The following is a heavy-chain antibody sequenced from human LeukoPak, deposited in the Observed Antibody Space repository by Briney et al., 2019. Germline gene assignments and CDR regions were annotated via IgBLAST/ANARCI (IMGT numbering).Heavy chain of an antibody. CDR1: AFTFSVYW. D-gene: IGHD3-10*01. CDR3: VRDGIRDIPGIITIRYDF. CDR2: IKEDESDK. J-gene: IGHJ4*02. Sequence: PGGSLRLSCSASAFTFSVYWMTWVRQAPGKGLEWVATIKEDESDKYYVDSVRGRFTISRDNAENSLYLQMNSLTAEDTALYFCVRDGIRDIPGIITIRYDFWGQGTLVTVSS. V-gene: IGHV3-7*05.